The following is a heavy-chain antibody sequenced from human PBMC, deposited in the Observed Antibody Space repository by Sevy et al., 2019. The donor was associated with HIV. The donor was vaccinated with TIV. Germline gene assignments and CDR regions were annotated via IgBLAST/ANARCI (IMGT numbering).Heavy chain of an antibody. V-gene: IGHV3-7*01. CDR3: ARAGGWGNINHSNQILDI. CDR1: EFIFTGYW. CDR2: IDQDGSDK. D-gene: IGHD3-16*01. Sequence: GGSLRLSCAASEFIFTGYWMNWVRQAPGKGLEWAANIDQDGSDKRYVDSVRGRFTISRDNANNFLYLQMSSLRADDTAVYYCARAGGWGNINHSNQILDIWGHGTKVTVSS. J-gene: IGHJ3*02.